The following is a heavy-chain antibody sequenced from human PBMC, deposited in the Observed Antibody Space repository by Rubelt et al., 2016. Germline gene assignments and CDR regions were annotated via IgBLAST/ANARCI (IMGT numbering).Heavy chain of an antibody. CDR1: GFTFSSYA. Sequence: EVQLLESGGGLVQPGGSLRLSCAASGFTFSSYAMSWVRQAPGKGLEWISYISSSSRTIYYADSVKGRFTISRDNSKNTLYLQMNSLRAEDTAVYYCARAEWLDDYWGQGTLVTVSS. CDR3: ARAEWLDDY. V-gene: IGHV3-48*01. CDR2: ISSSSRTI. J-gene: IGHJ4*02. D-gene: IGHD6-19*01.